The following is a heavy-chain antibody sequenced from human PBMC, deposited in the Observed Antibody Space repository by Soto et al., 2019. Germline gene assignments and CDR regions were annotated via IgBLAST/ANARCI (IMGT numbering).Heavy chain of an antibody. CDR1: GFTFSSYD. CDR3: ARGADIIITVGGFTPPEGDFDY. Sequence: EVQLVESGGGLVQPGGSLRLSCAASGFTFSSYDMPWVRQATGKGLEWVSAIGTAGDTYYPGSVKGRFTISREKAKNTMYLQINSLRAGDTAVYYCARGADIIITVGGFTPPEGDFDYWGQGTMVTVSS. CDR2: IGTAGDT. J-gene: IGHJ4*02. V-gene: IGHV3-13*01. D-gene: IGHD3-16*01.